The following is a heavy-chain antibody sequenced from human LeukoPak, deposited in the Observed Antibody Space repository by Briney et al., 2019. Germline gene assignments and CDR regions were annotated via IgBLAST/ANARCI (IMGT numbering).Heavy chain of an antibody. CDR1: GGSIGSYY. Sequence: KPSETLSLTCTVSGGSIGSYYWSWIRQPPGKGLEWIGSIYYSGSTYYNPSLKSRVTISVDTSKNQFSLKLSSVTAADTAVYYCARLHSSITMTGGGYWGQGTLVTVSS. CDR2: IYYSGST. V-gene: IGHV4-59*05. D-gene: IGHD3-22*01. CDR3: ARLHSSITMTGGGY. J-gene: IGHJ4*02.